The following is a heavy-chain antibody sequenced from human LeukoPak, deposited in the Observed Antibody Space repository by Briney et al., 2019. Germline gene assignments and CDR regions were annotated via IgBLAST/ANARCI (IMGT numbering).Heavy chain of an antibody. CDR2: INPNSGGT. CDR1: GYTFTGYY. J-gene: IGHJ4*02. Sequence: ASVKVSCKASGYTFTGYYMHWVRQAPGQGLEWMGWINPNSGGTNYAQKFQGRVTMTRGTSISTAYMELSRLRSDDTAVYYCARGRVGDGYNFDYWGQGTLVTVSS. D-gene: IGHD5-24*01. V-gene: IGHV1-2*02. CDR3: ARGRVGDGYNFDY.